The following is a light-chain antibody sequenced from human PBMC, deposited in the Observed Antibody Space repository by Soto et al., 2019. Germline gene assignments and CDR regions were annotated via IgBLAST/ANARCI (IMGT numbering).Light chain of an antibody. CDR3: QVWDSSSDHVV. CDR1: NIGSKS. Sequence: SYELTQPPSVSVAPGKTARITCGGNNIGSKSVHWYQQKPGKAPVLVIYYDNDRPSVIPERFSGSNSGNTATLTISRVEAGDEAEYYCQVWDSSSDHVVFGGGTKLTVL. CDR2: YDN. J-gene: IGLJ2*01. V-gene: IGLV3-21*04.